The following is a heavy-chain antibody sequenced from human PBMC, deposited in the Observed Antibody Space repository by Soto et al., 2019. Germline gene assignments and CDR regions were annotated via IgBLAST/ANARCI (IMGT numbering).Heavy chain of an antibody. CDR3: ARELRFLEWPHPNWFDP. CDR1: GYTFTSYG. V-gene: IGHV1-18*01. Sequence: ASVKVSCKASGYTFTSYGISWVRQAPGQGLEWMGWISAYNGNTNYAQKLQGRVTMTTDTSTSTAYMELRSLRSDDTAVYYCARELRFLEWPHPNWFDPWGQGTLVTVSS. J-gene: IGHJ5*02. CDR2: ISAYNGNT. D-gene: IGHD3-3*01.